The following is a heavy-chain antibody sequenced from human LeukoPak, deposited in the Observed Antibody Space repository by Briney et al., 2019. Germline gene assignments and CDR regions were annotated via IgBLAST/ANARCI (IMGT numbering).Heavy chain of an antibody. CDR2: IIPILGIA. D-gene: IGHD3-22*01. J-gene: IGHJ5*02. CDR3: ARDGDYYDSSGYYYSNWFDP. Sequence: GSSVKVSCKASGGTFSSYTISWVRQAPGQGLEWMGRIIPILGIANYAQKFQGRVTITADKSTSTAYMELSSLRSEDTAVYYCARDGDYYDSSGYYYSNWFDPWGQGTLVTVSS. CDR1: GGTFSSYT. V-gene: IGHV1-69*04.